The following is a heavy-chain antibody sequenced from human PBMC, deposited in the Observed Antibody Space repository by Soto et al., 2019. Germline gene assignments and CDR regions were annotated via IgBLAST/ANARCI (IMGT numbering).Heavy chain of an antibody. Sequence: ASVKVSCKTSGDTFTNFVLSWVGQAPGQGLEWMGWIATYNSNKNYAQKFQGRLTLTTDTSTSTGYMELKSLEYDDTAVYYCARVLRGVVNWFDPWGQGTLVTVSS. CDR3: ARVLRGVVNWFDP. D-gene: IGHD3-10*01. V-gene: IGHV1-18*01. CDR2: IATYNSNK. J-gene: IGHJ5*02. CDR1: GDTFTNFV.